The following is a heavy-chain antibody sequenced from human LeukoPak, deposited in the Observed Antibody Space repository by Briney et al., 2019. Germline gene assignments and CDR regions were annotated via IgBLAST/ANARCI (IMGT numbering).Heavy chain of an antibody. Sequence: GGSLRLSCAASGFTFSSYGMHWVRQAPGKGLEWVANIKQDGSEKYYVDSVKGRFTISRDNAKNSLYLQMNSLRAEDTAVYYCARDRNQLLFYYYYYMDVWGKGTTVTVSS. D-gene: IGHD2-2*01. CDR2: IKQDGSEK. V-gene: IGHV3-7*01. J-gene: IGHJ6*03. CDR3: ARDRNQLLFYYYYYMDV. CDR1: GFTFSSYG.